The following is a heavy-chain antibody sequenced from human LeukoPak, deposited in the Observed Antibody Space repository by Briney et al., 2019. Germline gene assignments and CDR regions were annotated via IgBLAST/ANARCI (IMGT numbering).Heavy chain of an antibody. CDR3: ARDGNYYDSSGYLKFGP. V-gene: IGHV3-21*01. D-gene: IGHD3-22*01. CDR1: GFTFSSYS. J-gene: IGHJ5*02. Sequence: GGSLRLSCAASGFTFSSYSMNWVRQAPGKGLEWVSSISSSSSYIYYADSVKGRFTISRDNAKNSLYLQMNSLRAEDTAVYYCARDGNYYDSSGYLKFGPWGQGTLVTVSS. CDR2: ISSSSSYI.